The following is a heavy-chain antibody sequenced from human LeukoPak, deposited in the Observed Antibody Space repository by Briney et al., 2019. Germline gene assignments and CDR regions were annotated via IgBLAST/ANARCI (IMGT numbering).Heavy chain of an antibody. Sequence: GESLKISCKGSGYSFTSYWIGWVRQMPGKGLERMGIIYPGDSDTRYSPSFQGQVTISADKSISTAYLQWSSLKASDTAMYYCARRSQEYSYGRHAIDYWGQGTLVTVSS. CDR2: IYPGDSDT. D-gene: IGHD5-18*01. V-gene: IGHV5-51*01. CDR3: ARRSQEYSYGRHAIDY. CDR1: GYSFTSYW. J-gene: IGHJ4*02.